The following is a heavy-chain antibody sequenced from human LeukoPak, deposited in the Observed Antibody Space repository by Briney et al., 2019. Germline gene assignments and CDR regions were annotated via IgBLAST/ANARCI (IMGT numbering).Heavy chain of an antibody. CDR2: IYTSGST. CDR3: ARRSYYYDSED. V-gene: IGHV4-4*07. D-gene: IGHD3-22*01. Sequence: TSETLSLXCTVSGGPISSYYWSWIRQPAGKVLEWIGRIYTSGSTNYNPSLKSRVTMSVDTSKNQFSLKLSSVTAADTAVYYCARRSYYYDSEDWGQGTLVTVSS. J-gene: IGHJ4*02. CDR1: GGPISSYY.